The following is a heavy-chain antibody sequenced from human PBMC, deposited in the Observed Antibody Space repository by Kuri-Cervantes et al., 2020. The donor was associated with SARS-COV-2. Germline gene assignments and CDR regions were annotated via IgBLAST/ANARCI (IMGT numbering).Heavy chain of an antibody. CDR2: ISSSGSTI. Sequence: GESLKISCAASGFTFSDHYMDWVRQAPGKGLEWVSYISSSGSTIYYADSVRGRFTIPRDNAKNSLYLQMNSLRAEDTAVYYCARRLEYDFWSGPLDAFDIWGQGTMVTVSS. D-gene: IGHD3-3*01. CDR3: ARRLEYDFWSGPLDAFDI. CDR1: GFTFSDHY. V-gene: IGHV3-11*04. J-gene: IGHJ3*02.